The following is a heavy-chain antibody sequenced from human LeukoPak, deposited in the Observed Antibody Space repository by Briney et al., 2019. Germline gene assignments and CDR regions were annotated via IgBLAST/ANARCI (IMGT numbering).Heavy chain of an antibody. CDR3: AGQGGYAWSWFAP. Sequence: ASVKVSCKASGYTFTSYGIGWVRQAPGQGLEWMGWISPYNGNTKYPQKFQGRVIMTTDTATTTVYMELRSLTSDDTAMYYCAGQGGYAWSWFAPWGQGTLVTVSS. V-gene: IGHV1-18*01. J-gene: IGHJ5*02. CDR1: GYTFTSYG. D-gene: IGHD3-3*01. CDR2: ISPYNGNT.